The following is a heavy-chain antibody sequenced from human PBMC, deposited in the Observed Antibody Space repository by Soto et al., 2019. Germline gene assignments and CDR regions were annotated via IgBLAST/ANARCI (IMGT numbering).Heavy chain of an antibody. CDR3: ARAVYSSGWYAN. CDR1: GGSISSGGYY. Sequence: SETLSLTCTVSGGSISSGGYYWSWVRQHPGKGLEWIGYIYYSGSTYYNPSLKSRVTISVDTSKNQFSLKLSSVTAADTAVYYCARAVYSSGWYANWGQGTLVTVSS. V-gene: IGHV4-31*03. J-gene: IGHJ4*02. CDR2: IYYSGST. D-gene: IGHD6-19*01.